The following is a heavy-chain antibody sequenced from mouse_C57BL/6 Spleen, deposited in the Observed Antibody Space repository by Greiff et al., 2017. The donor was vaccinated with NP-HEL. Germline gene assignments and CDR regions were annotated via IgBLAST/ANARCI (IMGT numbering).Heavy chain of an antibody. Sequence: EVKVEESGGGLVQPGGSMKLSCVASGFTFSNYWMNWVRQSPEKGLEWVAQIRLKSDNYATHYAESVKGRFTISIDDSKSSVYLQMNNLRAEDTGIYYCTGGYYDYFMDYWGQGTSVTVSS. CDR1: GFTFSNYW. D-gene: IGHD2-4*01. CDR2: IRLKSDNYAT. CDR3: TGGYYDYFMDY. V-gene: IGHV6-3*01. J-gene: IGHJ4*01.